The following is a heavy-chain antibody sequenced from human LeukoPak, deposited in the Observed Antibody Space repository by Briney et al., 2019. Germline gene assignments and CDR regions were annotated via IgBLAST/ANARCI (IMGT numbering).Heavy chain of an antibody. V-gene: IGHV1-2*02. Sequence: GASVKVSCMASGYIFTDYYIHWVRQARGQGLEWMGWINPNSGGTYFAQKFEARVTLTRDTSINKVYMEVRGLASDDTAVYYCAKSQYSFGGGSTRPLFDYWGQGTLVTVSS. CDR3: AKSQYSFGGGSTRPLFDY. D-gene: IGHD2-2*01. CDR1: GYIFTDYY. CDR2: INPNSGGT. J-gene: IGHJ4*02.